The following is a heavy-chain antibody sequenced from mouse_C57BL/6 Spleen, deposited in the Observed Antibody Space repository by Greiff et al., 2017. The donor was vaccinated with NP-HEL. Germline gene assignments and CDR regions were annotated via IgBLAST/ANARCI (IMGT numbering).Heavy chain of an antibody. CDR2: IYPGSGNT. Sequence: QVQLQQSGPELVKPGASVKISCKASGYSFTSYYIHWVKQRPGQGLEWIGWIYPGSGNTKYNEKFKGKATLTADTSSSTAYMQLSSLTSEDSAVYYCARVNGYSYFDYWGQGTTLTVSS. J-gene: IGHJ2*01. CDR3: ARVNGYSYFDY. V-gene: IGHV1-66*01. D-gene: IGHD2-3*01. CDR1: GYSFTSYY.